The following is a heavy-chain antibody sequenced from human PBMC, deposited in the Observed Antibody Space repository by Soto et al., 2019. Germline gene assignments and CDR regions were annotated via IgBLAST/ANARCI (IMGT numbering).Heavy chain of an antibody. D-gene: IGHD5-12*01. J-gene: IGHJ4*02. CDR3: ARGQEGVVATH. CDR2: IYYSGST. V-gene: IGHV4-59*01. Sequence: SSETLSLTCTVSGGSISSYYWSWIRQPPGKGLEWIGYIYYSGSTNYNPSLKSRVTISVDTSKNQFSLKLSSVTAADTGVYYCARGQEGVVATHWDQGTLVTVSS. CDR1: GGSISSYY.